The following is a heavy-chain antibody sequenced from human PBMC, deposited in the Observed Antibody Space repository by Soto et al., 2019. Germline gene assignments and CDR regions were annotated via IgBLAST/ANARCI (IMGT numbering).Heavy chain of an antibody. D-gene: IGHD1-20*01. J-gene: IGHJ4*02. CDR2: ITYDGSEK. CDR3: ASDLPNNWNFEY. V-gene: IGHV3-30-3*01. CDR1: GFTFRDYS. Sequence: QVQLVESGGGVVQPGRSLRLSCAASGFTFRDYSMHWVRQAPGKGLEWVAVITYDGSEKFYADSVKGRFTSSRDNSKNKLYLQMNSLRPEDTAVYYCASDLPNNWNFEYWGQGTLVTVSS.